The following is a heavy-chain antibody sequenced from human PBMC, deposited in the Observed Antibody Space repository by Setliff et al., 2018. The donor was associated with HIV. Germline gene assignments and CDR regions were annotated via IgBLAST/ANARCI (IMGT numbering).Heavy chain of an antibody. Sequence: ETLSLTCTVSGDTDFYWNWIRQPPGKGLEWIGYIHASGKTNYNPSLKSRVTISLDTSKMQFSLHLTSVTAADTAVYYCARDVESSAWPFDHWGQGTLVTVSS. D-gene: IGHD6-25*01. CDR1: GDTDFY. J-gene: IGHJ4*02. V-gene: IGHV4-4*09. CDR2: IHASGKT. CDR3: ARDVESSAWPFDH.